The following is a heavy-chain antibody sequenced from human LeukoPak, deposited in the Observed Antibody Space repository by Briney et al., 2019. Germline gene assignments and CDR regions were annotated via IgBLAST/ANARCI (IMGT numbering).Heavy chain of an antibody. D-gene: IGHD6-6*01. CDR2: INPNSGGT. J-gene: IGHJ4*02. V-gene: IGHV1-2*06. CDR3: ARDIEYSSSFDY. Sequence: GASVKVSCKASGYTFTGYYMHWVRQAPGQGLEWMGRINPNSGGTNYAQKFQGRVTMTRDTSIGTAYMELSRLRSDDTAVYYCARDIEYSSSFDYWGQGTLVTVSS. CDR1: GYTFTGYY.